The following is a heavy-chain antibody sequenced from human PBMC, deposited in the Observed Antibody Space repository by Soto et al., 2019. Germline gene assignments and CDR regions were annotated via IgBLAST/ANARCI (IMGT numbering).Heavy chain of an antibody. V-gene: IGHV1-2*02. D-gene: IGHD1-26*01. J-gene: IGHJ4*02. CDR1: GYTFTVYY. CDR3: ARDLAKGGGSAGFDY. CDR2: INPKSGGT. Sequence: WASVKVSCKASGYTFTVYYMHWVRQAPGQGLEWMGWINPKSGGTMYPQKFQGRVTMTWDTSISTAYMALTRRRSDDTAVYYCARDLAKGGGSAGFDYWGQGTLVTVSS.